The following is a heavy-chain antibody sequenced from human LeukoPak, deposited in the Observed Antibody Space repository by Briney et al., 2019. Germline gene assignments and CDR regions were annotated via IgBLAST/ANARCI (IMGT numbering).Heavy chain of an antibody. V-gene: IGHV1-18*01. D-gene: IGHD3-10*01. CDR2: ISAYNGNT. CDR1: GYTFTSYG. J-gene: IGHJ4*02. Sequence: ASVKVSCKASGYTFTSYGISWVRQAPGQGLEWMGWISAYNGNTNYAQKLQGRVTMTTDTSTSTAYVELRSLRSDDTAVYYCARGGYYGSGSYIPIDYWGQGTLVTVSS. CDR3: ARGGYYGSGSYIPIDY.